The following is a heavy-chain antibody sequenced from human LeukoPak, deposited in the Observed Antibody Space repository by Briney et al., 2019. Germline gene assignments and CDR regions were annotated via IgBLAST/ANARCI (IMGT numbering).Heavy chain of an antibody. CDR2: IQQDGSAK. Sequence: GGSLRLSCAASGFTVSSNYMSWVRQAPGKGLEWVANIQQDGSAKYYVDSVKGRFTISRDNAKNSLYLQMNSLRAEDTAVYYCARFSLYDNSGYYSWLFDFWGQGTLVTVSS. CDR3: ARFSLYDNSGYYSWLFDF. CDR1: GFTVSSNY. D-gene: IGHD3-22*01. J-gene: IGHJ4*02. V-gene: IGHV3-7*01.